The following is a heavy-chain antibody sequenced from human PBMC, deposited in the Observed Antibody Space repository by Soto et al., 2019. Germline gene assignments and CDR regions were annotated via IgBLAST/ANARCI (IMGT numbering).Heavy chain of an antibody. Sequence: QVQLVQSGAEVKQPGSSVMVSCKASGGTFSSYAISWVRQAPGQGLEWMGGIIPIFGTANYAQKFQGRVTITADESTSTAYMELSSLRSEDTAVYYWATPGSPLDYYYGMDVWGQGTTVNVSS. V-gene: IGHV1-69*12. J-gene: IGHJ6*02. CDR3: ATPGSPLDYYYGMDV. CDR2: IIPIFGTA. CDR1: GGTFSSYA. D-gene: IGHD2-15*01.